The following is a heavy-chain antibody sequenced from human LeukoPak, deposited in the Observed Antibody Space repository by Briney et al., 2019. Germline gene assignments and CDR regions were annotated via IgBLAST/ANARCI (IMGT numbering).Heavy chain of an antibody. Sequence: GGSLRLPCAASGFIFKNFGMHWVRQAPGKGLEWVAFIRYDGSKTYYADSVKGRFTISRDNSNNTLFLQMNSLRPEDTAVYFCAKDRSWGLTSAEYWGQGTLVTVSS. CDR2: IRYDGSKT. CDR3: AKDRSWGLTSAEY. J-gene: IGHJ4*02. D-gene: IGHD7-27*01. V-gene: IGHV3-30*02. CDR1: GFIFKNFG.